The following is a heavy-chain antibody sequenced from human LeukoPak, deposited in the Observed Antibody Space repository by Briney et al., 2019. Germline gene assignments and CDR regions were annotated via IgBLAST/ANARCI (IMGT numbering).Heavy chain of an antibody. CDR1: RFTFSNYA. Sequence: GGSLRLSCAASRFTFSNYAMSWVRQAPEKGLEWLSYISGSSNAIYYADSVQGRFTISRDNAKNSLSLQMSSLRVEDTAVYYCVRDRTLGVRDGFILAWGQGTLVTVSS. CDR3: VRDRTLGVRDGFILA. J-gene: IGHJ5*02. D-gene: IGHD5-24*01. V-gene: IGHV3-48*01. CDR2: ISGSSNAI.